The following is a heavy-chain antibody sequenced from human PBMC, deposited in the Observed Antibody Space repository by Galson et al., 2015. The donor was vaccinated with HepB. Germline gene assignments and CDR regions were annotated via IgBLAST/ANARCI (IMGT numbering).Heavy chain of an antibody. D-gene: IGHD3-10*01. V-gene: IGHV4-59*01. CDR3: ANYNFGSGSFDY. CDR1: GASMSTYY. J-gene: IGHJ4*02. Sequence: ETLSLTCTVSGASMSTYYWSWIRQPPGKGLEWIGYIYYSGSTDYYPSLKGRVTISVDTSQNQFSLRLTSVTAADTAIYYCANYNFGSGSFDYWGQGLLVTVSS. CDR2: IYYSGST.